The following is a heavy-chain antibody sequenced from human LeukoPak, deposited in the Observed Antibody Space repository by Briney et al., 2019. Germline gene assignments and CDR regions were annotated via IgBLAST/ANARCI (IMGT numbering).Heavy chain of an antibody. CDR1: GGSISSGGYY. J-gene: IGHJ4*02. Sequence: SETLSLTCTVSGGSISSGGYYWSWIRQHPGKGLEWIGYIYYSGSTCYNPSLKSRVTISVDTSKNQFSLKLSSVTAADTAVYYCARVGGGTYYYDSSGYWFDYWGQGTLVTVSS. D-gene: IGHD3-22*01. CDR2: IYYSGST. CDR3: ARVGGGTYYYDSSGYWFDY. V-gene: IGHV4-31*03.